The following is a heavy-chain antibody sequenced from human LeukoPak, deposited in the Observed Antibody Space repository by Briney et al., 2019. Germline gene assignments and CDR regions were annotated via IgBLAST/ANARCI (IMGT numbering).Heavy chain of an antibody. V-gene: IGHV4-34*01. CDR2: INHSGST. D-gene: IGHD5-18*01. CDR3: AGAMGAAGSYYFDY. CDR1: GGSFSGYY. J-gene: IGHJ4*02. Sequence: SETLSLTCAVYGGSFSGYYWSWIRQPPGKGLEWIGEINHSGSTNYNPSLKSRVTISVGTSKNQFSLKLSSVTAADTAVYYCAGAMGAAGSYYFDYWGQGTLVTVSS.